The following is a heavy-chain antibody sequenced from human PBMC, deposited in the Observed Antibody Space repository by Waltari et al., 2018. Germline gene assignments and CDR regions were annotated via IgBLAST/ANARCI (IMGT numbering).Heavy chain of an antibody. D-gene: IGHD6-19*01. CDR2: IYYSGST. CDR1: GGSISSYY. Sequence: QVQLQESGPGLVKPSETLSLTCTVSGGSISSYYWSWIRQPPGKGLEWIGYIYYSGSTNYNPSLKSRVTISVDTSKNQFSLKLSSVTAADTAVYYCARAYSSGWSIADYMDVWGKGTTVTVSS. CDR3: ARAYSSGWSIADYMDV. J-gene: IGHJ6*03. V-gene: IGHV4-59*01.